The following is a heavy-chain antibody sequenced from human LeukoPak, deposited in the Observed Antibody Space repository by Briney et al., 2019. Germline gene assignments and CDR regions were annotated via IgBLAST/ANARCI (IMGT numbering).Heavy chain of an antibody. J-gene: IGHJ6*02. CDR2: ISYDGTNK. D-gene: IGHD3-16*01. CDR3: ARDGGTYGMDV. Sequence: GGSLRLSWSGSGFTFNSYAMHWGRQAPGKGLEWVAVISYDGTNKYYAHSVKGRFTISRDNSKNTLYLQMNSLRAEDTAMYYCARDGGTYGMDVWGQGTPVTVSS. V-gene: IGHV3-30-3*01. CDR1: GFTFNSYA.